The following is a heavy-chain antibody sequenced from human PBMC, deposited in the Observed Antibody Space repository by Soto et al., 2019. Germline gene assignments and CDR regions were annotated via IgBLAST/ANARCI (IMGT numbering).Heavy chain of an antibody. CDR3: ATDLQGYYDSSGYPGY. D-gene: IGHD3-22*01. CDR1: GYTFSNSG. J-gene: IGHJ4*02. Sequence: SVKVSCKASGYTFSNSGISWVRQAPGQGLEWMGRIIPILGIANYAQKFQGRVTITADKSTSTAYMELSSLRSEDTAVYYCATDLQGYYDSSGYPGYWGQGTLVTVSS. V-gene: IGHV1-69*04. CDR2: IIPILGIA.